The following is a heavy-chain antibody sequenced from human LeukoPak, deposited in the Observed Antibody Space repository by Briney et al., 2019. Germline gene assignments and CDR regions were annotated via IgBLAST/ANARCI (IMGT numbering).Heavy chain of an antibody. V-gene: IGHV3-30*04. CDR2: ISFDATKE. Sequence: GGSLRLSCAASGFTFNKYDMHWVRQAPGTGLDWVAFISFDATKEHYADSVKGRFTISRDNTKQTVYLQMNNLKPEDTALYCCARKYTTSYYSIDYWGQGTLVTVSS. CDR3: ARKYTTSYYSIDY. J-gene: IGHJ4*02. CDR1: GFTFNKYD. D-gene: IGHD2-2*01.